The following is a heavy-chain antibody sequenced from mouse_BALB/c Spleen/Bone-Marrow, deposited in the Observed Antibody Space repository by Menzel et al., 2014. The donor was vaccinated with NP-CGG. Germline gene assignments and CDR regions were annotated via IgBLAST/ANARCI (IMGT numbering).Heavy chain of an antibody. J-gene: IGHJ4*01. V-gene: IGHV2-6-5*01. D-gene: IGHD4-1*01. Sequence: VQLQESGPGLVAPSQSLSITCTVSGFSLTDYGVSWIRQPPGKGLEWLGVIWGGGSTYYNSALKSRLSISKDNSKSQGFLKINSRQTDNTAMYYCAKHTGTVVGGIMDYWGQGNSVTVSS. CDR2: IWGGGST. CDR3: AKHTGTVVGGIMDY. CDR1: GFSLTDYG.